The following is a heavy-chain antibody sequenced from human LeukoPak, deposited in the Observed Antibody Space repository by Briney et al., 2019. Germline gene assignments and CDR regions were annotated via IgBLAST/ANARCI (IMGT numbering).Heavy chain of an antibody. J-gene: IGHJ4*02. CDR1: GFTFSDYY. CDR2: INHSGST. D-gene: IGHD2-15*01. V-gene: IGHV4-34*01. Sequence: GSLRLSCAASGFTFSDYYMSWIRQAPGKGLEWIGEINHSGSTNYNPSLKSRVTISVDTSKNQFSLKLSSVTAADTAVYYCARGYCSGGSCRRGLRNYFDYWGQGTLVTVSS. CDR3: ARGYCSGGSCRRGLRNYFDY.